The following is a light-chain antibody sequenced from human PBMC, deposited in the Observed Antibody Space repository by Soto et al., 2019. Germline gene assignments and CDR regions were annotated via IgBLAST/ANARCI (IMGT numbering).Light chain of an antibody. Sequence: EIVMTQFPATLSVSPGERATLSCRASRGIINNLAWYQQKHGQAPRVLIYSASTRATGIPARFSGSGSGTEFTLTVSSLQSEDFAVYYCQQYYTWPLTFGGGTKVDIK. CDR2: SAS. V-gene: IGKV3-15*01. CDR1: RGIINN. CDR3: QQYYTWPLT. J-gene: IGKJ4*01.